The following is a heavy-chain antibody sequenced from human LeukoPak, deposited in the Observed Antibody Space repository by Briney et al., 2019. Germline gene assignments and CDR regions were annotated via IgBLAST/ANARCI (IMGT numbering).Heavy chain of an antibody. V-gene: IGHV3-72*01. Sequence: GGSLRPSCAASGFTFSDRYMDWVRQAPGKGLEWVGRTRNKANSYTTEYAASVKGRFTISRDDSKNSLYLQMNSLKTEDTAVYYCARETEGVALFDYWGQGTLVTVSS. J-gene: IGHJ4*02. CDR2: TRNKANSYTT. CDR1: GFTFSDRY. CDR3: ARETEGVALFDY. D-gene: IGHD2-15*01.